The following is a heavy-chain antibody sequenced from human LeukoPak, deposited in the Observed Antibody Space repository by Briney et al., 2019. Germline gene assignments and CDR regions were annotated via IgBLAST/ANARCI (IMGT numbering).Heavy chain of an antibody. CDR1: GGTFSSYA. Sequence: ASVKVSCKASGGTFSSYAISWVRQAPGQGLEWMGGIIPIFGTANYAQKFQGRVTITADESTSTAYMELSSLRSEDTAVYYCARGVKMITFGGVFFSDMSGYYYGMDVGGKGTTVTVSS. CDR2: IIPIFGTA. J-gene: IGHJ6*04. V-gene: IGHV1-69*13. D-gene: IGHD3-16*01. CDR3: ARGVKMITFGGVFFSDMSGYYYGMDV.